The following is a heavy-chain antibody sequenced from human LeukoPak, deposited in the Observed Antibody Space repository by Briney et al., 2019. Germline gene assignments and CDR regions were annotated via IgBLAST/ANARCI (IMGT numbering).Heavy chain of an antibody. V-gene: IGHV3-9*01. D-gene: IGHD6-19*01. CDR3: ARAYKDRSLAGKKEFFQH. Sequence: GGSLRLSCAASGLTFDNYAMNWVRQVPGKGLEWISLISWNSSTIGYADSVKGRFTISRDNANNFLYLRMNSLRADDTASYYCARAYKDRSLAGKKEFFQHWGQGTLVTVSS. J-gene: IGHJ1*01. CDR2: ISWNSSTI. CDR1: GLTFDNYA.